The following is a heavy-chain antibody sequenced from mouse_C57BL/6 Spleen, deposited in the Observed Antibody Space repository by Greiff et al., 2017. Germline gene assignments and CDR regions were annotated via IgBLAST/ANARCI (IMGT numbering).Heavy chain of an antibody. D-gene: IGHD2-2*01. CDR1: GFTFTDYY. J-gene: IGHJ3*01. Sequence: EVLLLQSGAGLVQPGGSLSLSCAASGFTFTDYYMSWVRQPPGKALEWLGFIRNKANGYTTEYSASVKGQFTISRDNSHSILYLQMNALRAEDSATYYCARYMGGYHAWFAYWGQGTLVTFSA. CDR3: ARYMGGYHAWFAY. CDR2: IRNKANGYTT. V-gene: IGHV7-3*01.